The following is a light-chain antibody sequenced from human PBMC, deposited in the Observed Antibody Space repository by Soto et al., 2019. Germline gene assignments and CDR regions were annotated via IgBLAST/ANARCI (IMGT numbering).Light chain of an antibody. CDR2: DAS. Sequence: EIVLTQSPATLSLSPGERATLSCRASQSINRHLAWYRQKPGQAPRLLIYDASNRATGIPDRFSGSGSGTDFTLTISRLEPEDFAVYYCQQYGSSLFTFGPGTKVDIK. J-gene: IGKJ3*01. V-gene: IGKV3-20*01. CDR1: QSINRH. CDR3: QQYGSSLFT.